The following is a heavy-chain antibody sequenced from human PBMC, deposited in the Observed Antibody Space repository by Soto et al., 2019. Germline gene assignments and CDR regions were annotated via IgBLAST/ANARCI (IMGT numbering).Heavy chain of an antibody. J-gene: IGHJ4*02. CDR3: ARERGGKYSSGWTDSDY. CDR1: GFTFSSYA. CDR2: ISYDGSNK. D-gene: IGHD6-19*01. V-gene: IGHV3-30-3*01. Sequence: GGSLRLSCAASGFTFSSYAMHWVRQAPGKGLEWVAVISYDGSNKYYADSVKGRFTISRDNSKNTLYLQMNSLRAEDTAVYYCARERGGKYSSGWTDSDYWGKGTLVTVSS.